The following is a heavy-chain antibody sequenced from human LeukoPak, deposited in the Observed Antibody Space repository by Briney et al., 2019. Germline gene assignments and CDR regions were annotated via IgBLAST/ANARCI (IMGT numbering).Heavy chain of an antibody. CDR3: AKDAEYYDFWSGYYYYYYYMDV. Sequence: GGSLRLSCAASGFTFSSYWMHWVRQAPGKGLVWVSRINSDGSSTSYADSVKGRFTISRDNAKNTLYLQMNSLRAEDTAVYYCAKDAEYYDFWSGYYYYYYYMDVWGKGTTVTVSS. CDR2: INSDGSST. J-gene: IGHJ6*03. V-gene: IGHV3-74*01. D-gene: IGHD3-3*01. CDR1: GFTFSSYW.